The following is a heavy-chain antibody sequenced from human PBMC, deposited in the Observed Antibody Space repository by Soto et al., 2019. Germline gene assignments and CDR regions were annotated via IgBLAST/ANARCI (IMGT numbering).Heavy chain of an antibody. J-gene: IGHJ4*02. V-gene: IGHV3-74*01. CDR1: EFTCSPYW. Sequence: GGSLKLSVPPPEFTCSPYWMPWVPKAPGKGLVWVSRISYDESTTDYADSVKGRFTISRDSAKNTLYLQMNSLRAEDTAVYFCARGGANTAMAHDYWGQGTLVTVSS. CDR2: ISYDESTT. D-gene: IGHD5-18*01. CDR3: ARGGANTAMAHDY.